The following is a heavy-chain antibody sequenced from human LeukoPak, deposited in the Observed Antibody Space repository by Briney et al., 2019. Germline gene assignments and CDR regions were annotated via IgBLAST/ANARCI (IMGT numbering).Heavy chain of an antibody. V-gene: IGHV3-23*01. CDR3: AKAWAAAGTFAS. J-gene: IGHJ4*02. Sequence: GGSLRLSCAASGFTFSSYAMSWVRQAPGKGLEWVSTIIGSGGDTYYADSVKGRFTISRDTSKNTLHLQMKSLRAEDTAVYYCAKAWAAAGTFASWGQGTLVTVSS. CDR1: GFTFSSYA. CDR2: IIGSGGDT. D-gene: IGHD6-13*01.